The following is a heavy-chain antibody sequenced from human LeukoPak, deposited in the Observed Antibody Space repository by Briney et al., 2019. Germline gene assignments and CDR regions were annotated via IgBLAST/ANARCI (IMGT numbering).Heavy chain of an antibody. CDR1: VYTFTGYY. V-gene: IGHV1-2*02. CDR2: INPHSGGT. D-gene: IGHD2-2*01. CDR3: ARRAADCSKTSCYYAY. Sequence: ASVKVSCKASVYTFTGYYMHWVRQAPGQGLEWMGWINPHSGGTNYAQKFQGRVTVTRDTSISTAYMELSRLTSDDTAVYYCARRAADCSKTSCYYAYWGQGTLVTVSS. J-gene: IGHJ4*02.